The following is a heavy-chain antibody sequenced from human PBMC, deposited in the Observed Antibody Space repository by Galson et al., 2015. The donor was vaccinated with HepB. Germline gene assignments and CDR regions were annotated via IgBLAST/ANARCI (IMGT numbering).Heavy chain of an antibody. V-gene: IGHV3-30*02. D-gene: IGHD5-18*01. J-gene: IGHJ4*02. CDR3: AKHGGYSYGYYFDY. CDR1: GFTFSSYG. Sequence: SLRLSCAASGFTFSSYGMHWVRQAPGKGLEWVAFIRYDGSNKYYADSVEGRFTISRDNSKNTLYLQMNSLGAEDTAVYYCAKHGGYSYGYYFDYWGQGTLVTVSS. CDR2: IRYDGSNK.